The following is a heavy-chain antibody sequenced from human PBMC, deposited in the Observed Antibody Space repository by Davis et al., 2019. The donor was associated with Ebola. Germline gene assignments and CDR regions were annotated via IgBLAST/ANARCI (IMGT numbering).Heavy chain of an antibody. Sequence: GESLKISCAASGFTFSSYGMHWVRQAPGKGLEWVTRIAYDGRYESYAESVKGRFTISRDNSKSTLYLQMNSLRLEDTAVYYCVRDYNDGIGRFDYWGQGTLVTVSS. CDR1: GFTFSSYG. CDR3: VRDYNDGIGRFDY. D-gene: IGHD3-16*01. V-gene: IGHV3-30*03. CDR2: IAYDGRYE. J-gene: IGHJ4*02.